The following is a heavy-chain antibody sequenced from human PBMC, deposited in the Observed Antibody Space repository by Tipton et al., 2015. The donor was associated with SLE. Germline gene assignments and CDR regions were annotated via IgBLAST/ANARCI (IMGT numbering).Heavy chain of an antibody. J-gene: IGHJ6*02. CDR3: AKEQAGYCSGGSCYGSYYYGLDV. CDR2: ISYDGSHK. Sequence: SLRLSCAASVFMFSDYEMNWVRQAPGKGLEWVAVISYDGSHKNYADSVKGRFTISRDNSKNTLYLQMTSLRGEDTAVYYCAKEQAGYCSGGSCYGSYYYGLDVWGQGTTVTVSS. CDR1: VFMFSDYE. D-gene: IGHD2-15*01. V-gene: IGHV3-30*04.